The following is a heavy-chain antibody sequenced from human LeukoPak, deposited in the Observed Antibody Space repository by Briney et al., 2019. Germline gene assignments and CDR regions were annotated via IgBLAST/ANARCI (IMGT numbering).Heavy chain of an antibody. D-gene: IGHD5-12*01. CDR1: GFTFSSYS. V-gene: IGHV3-21*01. Sequence: PGGSLRLSCAASGFTFSSYSMNWVRQAPGKGLEWVSSISSSSSYIYYADSVKGRFTISRDNAKNSLYLQMNSLRAEDTAVYYCARDEYSGYDWDYYGMDVWGQGTTVTVSS. J-gene: IGHJ6*02. CDR3: ARDEYSGYDWDYYGMDV. CDR2: ISSSSSYI.